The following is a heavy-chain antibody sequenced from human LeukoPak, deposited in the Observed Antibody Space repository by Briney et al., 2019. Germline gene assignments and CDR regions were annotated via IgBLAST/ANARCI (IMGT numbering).Heavy chain of an antibody. Sequence: GGSLRLSCAASGFTFSSYEMNWVRQAPGKGLEWVSYISSSGSTIYYADSVKGRFTISRDNAKNSLYLQMNSLRAEDTAVYYCATFGSGYRAYYYYMDVWGKGTTVTIS. CDR2: ISSSGSTI. CDR3: ATFGSGYRAYYYYMDV. CDR1: GFTFSSYE. J-gene: IGHJ6*03. D-gene: IGHD5-12*01. V-gene: IGHV3-48*03.